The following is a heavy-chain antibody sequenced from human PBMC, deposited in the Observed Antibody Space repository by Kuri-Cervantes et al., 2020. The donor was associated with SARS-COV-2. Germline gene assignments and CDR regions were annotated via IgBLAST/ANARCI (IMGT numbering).Heavy chain of an antibody. Sequence: LRLSCAISGDSVSRNGAAWTWIRQSTSKGLEWLGRTHYRSKWYTDYAAPVKSRITINPDTSTNQFSLQLTSVTPEDTVVYFCAREDMVGEFKYWGQGTLVTVSS. J-gene: IGHJ4*02. D-gene: IGHD1-26*01. CDR1: GDSVSRNGAA. CDR3: AREDMVGEFKY. V-gene: IGHV6-1*01. CDR2: THYRSKWYT.